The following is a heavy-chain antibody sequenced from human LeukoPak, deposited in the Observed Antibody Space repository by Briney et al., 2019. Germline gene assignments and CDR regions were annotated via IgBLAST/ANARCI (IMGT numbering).Heavy chain of an antibody. Sequence: GGSLRLSCAASGFTFSSYSMNWVRQAPGKGLEWVSSISSSSSYIYYADSVKGRFTISRDNAKNSLYLQMNSLRAEDTAVYYCASSGRSYYYYGMDVWGQGTTVTVSS. CDR3: ASSGRSYYYYGMDV. J-gene: IGHJ6*02. CDR1: GFTFSSYS. CDR2: ISSSSSYI. D-gene: IGHD3-10*01. V-gene: IGHV3-21*01.